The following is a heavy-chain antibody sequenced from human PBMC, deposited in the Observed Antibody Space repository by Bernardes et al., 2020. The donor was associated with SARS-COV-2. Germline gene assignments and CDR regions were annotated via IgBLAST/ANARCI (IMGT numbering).Heavy chain of an antibody. D-gene: IGHD6-19*01. CDR3: ARDRSGWYDYYFGMDA. V-gene: IGHV3-23*01. CDR2: ISGESSSL. CDR1: GFTFSSYA. J-gene: IGHJ6*02. Sequence: GGSLRLSCAASGFTFSSYAMSWVRQAPGTGLEWVSAISGESSSLHYADSVKGRFTISRDNSKNTVYLHMKSLRAEDTAIYFCARDRSGWYDYYFGMDAWGQGTTVAVSS.